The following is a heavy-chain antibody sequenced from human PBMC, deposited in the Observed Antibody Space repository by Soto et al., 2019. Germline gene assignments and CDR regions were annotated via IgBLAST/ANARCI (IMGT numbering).Heavy chain of an antibody. CDR3: AHSNLQRSSYYYGMDV. V-gene: IGHV2-5*02. CDR1: GFSLSTSGVG. Sequence: QITLKESGPTLVKPTQTITLTCTFSGFSLSTSGVGVSWLRQPPEKALEWLALIYWDDENRYRPSLKSRLTITKDTSKNQVVLTMTNMDPVDTATYYWAHSNLQRSSYYYGMDVWGQGTTVTVSS. J-gene: IGHJ6*02. CDR2: IYWDDEN. D-gene: IGHD4-4*01.